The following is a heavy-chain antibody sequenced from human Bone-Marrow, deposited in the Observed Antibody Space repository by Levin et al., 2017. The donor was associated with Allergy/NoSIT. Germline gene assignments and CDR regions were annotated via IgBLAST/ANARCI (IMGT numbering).Heavy chain of an antibody. J-gene: IGHJ4*02. CDR3: AWPSSRGGSGSYYY. V-gene: IGHV3-11*06. Sequence: PGGSLRLSCAASGFTFSDYYMSWIRQAPGKGLEWVSYISSSSSYTNYADSVKGRFTISRDNAKNSLYLQMNSLRAEDTAVYYCAWPSSRGGSGSYYYWGQGTLVTVSS. D-gene: IGHD3-10*01. CDR1: GFTFSDYY. CDR2: ISSSSSYT.